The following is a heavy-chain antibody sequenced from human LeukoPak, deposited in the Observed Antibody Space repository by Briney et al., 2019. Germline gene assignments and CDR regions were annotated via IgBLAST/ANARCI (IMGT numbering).Heavy chain of an antibody. V-gene: IGHV6-1*01. CDR3: ARDGSPFTITSVFDF. Sequence: SQTLSLTCVISGDSVSSKSATWSWVRQSPSRGLEWLGRTYYRSKWYSDYAVSVKSRMTINPDTSRNPFSLQLNSVTSEDTAVYYCARDGSPFTITSVFDFWGQGTLVTVSS. CDR1: GDSVSSKSAT. J-gene: IGHJ4*02. CDR2: TYYRSKWYS. D-gene: IGHD3-16*01.